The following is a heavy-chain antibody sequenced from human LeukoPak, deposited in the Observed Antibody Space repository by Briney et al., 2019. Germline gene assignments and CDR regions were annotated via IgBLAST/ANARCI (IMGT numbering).Heavy chain of an antibody. CDR3: ARDYGDYNWFDP. CDR2: ISGYNGNT. V-gene: IGHV1-18*01. Sequence: ASVKVSCKASGGIFDHPISWVRQAPGQGLEWMGWISGYNGNTNYAQKLQGRVTMTTDTSTSTAYMELRSLRSDDTAVYYCARDYGDYNWFDPWGQGTLVTVSS. D-gene: IGHD4-17*01. J-gene: IGHJ5*02. CDR1: GGIFDHP.